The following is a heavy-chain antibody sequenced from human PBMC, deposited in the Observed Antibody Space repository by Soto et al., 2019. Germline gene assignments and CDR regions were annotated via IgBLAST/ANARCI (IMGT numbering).Heavy chain of an antibody. CDR1: GVSLTTHNVG. CDR2: VYWDDDK. Sequence: QITLKESRPTLVKPTQTLTLTCTFSGVSLTTHNVGVGWIRQSPGKALEWLALVYWDDDKRYCASLKSRLTITKDTSKNQVVLTVTNMDPVDTATYYCAHVDVTKVGASEYWGQGTLVPVSS. CDR3: AHVDVTKVGASEY. J-gene: IGHJ4*02. D-gene: IGHD3-16*01. V-gene: IGHV2-5*02.